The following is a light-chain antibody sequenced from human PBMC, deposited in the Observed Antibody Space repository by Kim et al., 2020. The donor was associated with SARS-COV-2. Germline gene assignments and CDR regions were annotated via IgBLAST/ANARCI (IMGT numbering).Light chain of an antibody. CDR2: DAS. Sequence: DIQMTQSPSSLSASVGDRVTITCQASQDITKYFNWYQQKPGTAPKLLIYDASNLETGVPSRFSGRGSGTDFTFTISSLQPEDIATYYCQQYDNLPITFGQGTRLEIK. J-gene: IGKJ5*01. V-gene: IGKV1-33*01. CDR3: QQYDNLPIT. CDR1: QDITKY.